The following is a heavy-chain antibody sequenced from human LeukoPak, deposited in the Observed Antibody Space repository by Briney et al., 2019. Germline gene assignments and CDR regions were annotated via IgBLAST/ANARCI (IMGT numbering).Heavy chain of an antibody. CDR3: ARQSWLQFRYFDY. CDR2: IYYSGST. Sequence: MAAETLSLTCTVSGGSISSGGYYWSWIRQHPGKGLEWIGYIYYSGSTYYNPSLKSRVTISVDTSKNHFSLKLSSVTAADTAVYYCARQSWLQFRYFDYWGQGTLVTVSS. J-gene: IGHJ4*02. V-gene: IGHV4-31*03. CDR1: GGSISSGGYY. D-gene: IGHD5-24*01.